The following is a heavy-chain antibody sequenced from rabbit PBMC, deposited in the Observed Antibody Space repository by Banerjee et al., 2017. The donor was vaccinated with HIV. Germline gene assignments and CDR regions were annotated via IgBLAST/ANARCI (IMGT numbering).Heavy chain of an antibody. D-gene: IGHD7-1*01. CDR2: IYAGSSVIT. CDR1: GFSFSNNYY. V-gene: IGHV1S40*01. Sequence: QSLEESGGDLVKPGASLTLTCTASGFSFSNNYYMCWVRQAPGKGLEWIACIYAGSSVITYYATWAKGRFTISKTSSTTVTLQMTSLTAADTATYFCARDYAGYVAGTTVTRLDLWGPGTLVTVS. CDR3: ARDYAGYVAGTTVTRLDL. J-gene: IGHJ6*01.